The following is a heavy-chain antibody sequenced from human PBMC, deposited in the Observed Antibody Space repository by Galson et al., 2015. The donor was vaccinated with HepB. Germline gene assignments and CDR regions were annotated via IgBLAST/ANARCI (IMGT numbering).Heavy chain of an antibody. D-gene: IGHD2-15*01. J-gene: IGHJ3*01. CDR2: IKSKTDGGTT. Sequence: SLRLSCAASGFTFSNAWITWVRQAPGKGLEWVGRIKSKTDGGTTDYAAPVKGRFTISRDTSQNTLSLQMNNLKFEDTAVYYCTTGTRSGHYDDAFDVWGQGTMVTVSS. CDR1: GFTFSNAW. V-gene: IGHV3-15*01. CDR3: TTGTRSGHYDDAFDV.